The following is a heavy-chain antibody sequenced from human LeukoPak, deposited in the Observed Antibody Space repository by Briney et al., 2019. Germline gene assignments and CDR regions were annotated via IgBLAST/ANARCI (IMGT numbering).Heavy chain of an antibody. J-gene: IGHJ6*02. Sequence: ASVKVSCKASGYTFTSYYMHWVRQAPGQGLEWMGIINPSGGSTSYAQKFQGRVTMTRDTSTSTVYMELSSLRSEDTAVYYCARGGSPAPICSGGSCYSRYYYYYGMDVWGQGTTVTVSS. CDR2: INPSGGST. V-gene: IGHV1-46*01. CDR3: ARGGSPAPICSGGSCYSRYYYYYGMDV. CDR1: GYTFTSYY. D-gene: IGHD2-15*01.